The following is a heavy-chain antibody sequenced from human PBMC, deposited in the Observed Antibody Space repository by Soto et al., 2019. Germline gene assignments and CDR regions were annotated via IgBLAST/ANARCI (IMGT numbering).Heavy chain of an antibody. J-gene: IGHJ4*02. Sequence: QVQLVQSGAEVKKPGASVKVSCKASGYTFTSYGISWVRQAPGQGLEWMGWISAYNGNTNYAQKLQGRVTMTTDPSTSTAYMELRSLRSDDTAVYYCARGPLPLEWLLNAGLYYFDYWGQGTLVTVSS. CDR2: ISAYNGNT. CDR1: GYTFTSYG. V-gene: IGHV1-18*01. D-gene: IGHD3-3*01. CDR3: ARGPLPLEWLLNAGLYYFDY.